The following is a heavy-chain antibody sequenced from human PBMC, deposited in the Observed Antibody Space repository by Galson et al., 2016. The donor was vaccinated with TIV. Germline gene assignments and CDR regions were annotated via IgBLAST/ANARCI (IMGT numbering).Heavy chain of an antibody. CDR3: TRQSTRSFDF. Sequence: GAEVKKPGESLKISCKSSGYNFDTYWIVWVRQMPGKGLEWMGTIHPGDSDTRYSPSFQGQVTMSADKSINTAYLQWSSLKASDSAIYYCTRQSTRSFDFWGPGTLVSVSS. J-gene: IGHJ4*02. CDR2: IHPGDSDT. V-gene: IGHV5-51*01. D-gene: IGHD5/OR15-5a*01. CDR1: GYNFDTYW.